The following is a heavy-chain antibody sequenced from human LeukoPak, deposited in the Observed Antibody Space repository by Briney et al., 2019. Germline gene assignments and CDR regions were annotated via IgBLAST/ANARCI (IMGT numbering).Heavy chain of an antibody. CDR2: ISSSSYI. CDR3: ARTIGYSGFDP. CDR1: GFTFSSYS. V-gene: IGHV3-21*01. Sequence: GGSLRLSCAASGFTFSSYSMNWVRQAPGKGLEWVSSISSSSYIYYADSVKGRFTISRDNAKNSLYLQMNSLRAEDTAVYYCARTIGYSGFDPWGQGTLVTVSS. J-gene: IGHJ5*02. D-gene: IGHD5-12*01.